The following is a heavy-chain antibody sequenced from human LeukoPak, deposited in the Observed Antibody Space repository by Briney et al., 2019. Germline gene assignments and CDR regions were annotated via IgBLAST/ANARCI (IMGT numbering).Heavy chain of an antibody. J-gene: IGHJ6*03. V-gene: IGHV4-34*01. CDR2: INHSGST. D-gene: IGHD6-13*01. Sequence: SETLSLTCAVYGGSFSGYYWSWIRQPPGKWLEWIGEINHSGSTNYNPSLKSRVTISVDTSKNQFSLKLSSVTAADTAVYYCARVVYGSSWYIPNYYYYYMDVWGKGTTVTISS. CDR1: GGSFSGYY. CDR3: ARVVYGSSWYIPNYYYYYMDV.